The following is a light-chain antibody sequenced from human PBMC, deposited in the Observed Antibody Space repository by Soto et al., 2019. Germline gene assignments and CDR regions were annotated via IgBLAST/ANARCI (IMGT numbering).Light chain of an antibody. Sequence: DIVMTQSPDSLAVSLGERATINCKSSQPGLSRSNNKNYLSWYQQKPGQPPKLLISWASTRESGVPDRFSGSGSGTDFTLTISTLQAEALAVYYCQQYDSAPWAFGQGTKVEIQ. CDR2: WAS. V-gene: IGKV4-1*01. CDR3: QQYDSAPWA. J-gene: IGKJ1*01. CDR1: QPGLSRSNNKNY.